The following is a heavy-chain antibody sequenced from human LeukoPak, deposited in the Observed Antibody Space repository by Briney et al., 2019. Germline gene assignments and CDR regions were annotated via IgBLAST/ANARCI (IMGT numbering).Heavy chain of an antibody. Sequence: SQTLSLTCTVSGGSISSGGYYWSWIRQHPGKGLEWIGYIYYSGSTYYNPSLKSRVTISVDTSKNQFSLKLSSVTAADTAVYCCARLGYCSGGSCSNWFDPWGQGTLVTVSS. CDR2: IYYSGST. CDR3: ARLGYCSGGSCSNWFDP. J-gene: IGHJ5*02. D-gene: IGHD2-15*01. CDR1: GGSISSGGYY. V-gene: IGHV4-31*03.